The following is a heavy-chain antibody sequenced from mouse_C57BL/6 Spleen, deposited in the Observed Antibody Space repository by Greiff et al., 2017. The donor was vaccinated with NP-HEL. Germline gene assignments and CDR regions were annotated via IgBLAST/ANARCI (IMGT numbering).Heavy chain of an antibody. CDR1: GFTFSNYW. Sequence: EVKVEESGGGLVQPGGSMKLSCVASGFTFSNYWMNWVRQSPEKGLEWVAQIRLKSDNYATHYAESVKGRFTISRDDSKSSVYLQMNNLRAEDTGIYYCTGYGSSEDWYFDVWGTGTTVTVSS. D-gene: IGHD1-1*01. CDR3: TGYGSSEDWYFDV. CDR2: IRLKSDNYAT. V-gene: IGHV6-3*01. J-gene: IGHJ1*03.